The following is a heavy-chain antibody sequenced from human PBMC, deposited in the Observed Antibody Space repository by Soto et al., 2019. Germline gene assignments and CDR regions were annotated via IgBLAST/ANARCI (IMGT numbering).Heavy chain of an antibody. J-gene: IGHJ5*02. Sequence: HLQLQESGPGLVKSSQTLSLTCAVSGGSITSSGFWWSWIRQPPGKGLEWIGTIYDTGNTFYNPSLRGRVTITANKSRNEFALNSNPVTDPDPAVYYRGKRASGDPYDPWGQGTPVTVSS. V-gene: IGHV4-39*01. CDR1: GGSITSSGFW. D-gene: IGHD4-17*01. CDR2: IYDTGNT. CDR3: GKRASGDPYDP.